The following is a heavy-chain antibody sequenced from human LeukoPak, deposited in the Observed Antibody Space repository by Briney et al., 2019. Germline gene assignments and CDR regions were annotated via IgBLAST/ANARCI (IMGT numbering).Heavy chain of an antibody. J-gene: IGHJ4*02. CDR3: ARVYGSGSSDY. CDR1: GYTFTFYY. CDR2: INPNSGGT. D-gene: IGHD3-10*01. V-gene: IGHV1-2*02. Sequence: SSVKLSCKSSGYTFTFYYMHLVRQAPGQGLEWMGWINPNSGGTNYAQKFQGRVTMTRDTSISTAYMELRRLSSDDTAVYYCARVYGSGSSDYWGQGTLVTVSS.